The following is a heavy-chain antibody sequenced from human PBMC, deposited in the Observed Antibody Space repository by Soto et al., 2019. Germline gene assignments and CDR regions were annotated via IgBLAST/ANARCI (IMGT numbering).Heavy chain of an antibody. Sequence: ASVKVSCKVSGYTLTELSMHWVRQAPGKGLEWMGGFDPEDGETIYAQKFQGRVTMTEDTSTDTAYMEPSSLRSEDTAVYYCATALSSPVVAALHWFDPWRQRTMVTVSS. CDR2: FDPEDGET. D-gene: IGHD2-15*01. V-gene: IGHV1-24*01. CDR3: ATALSSPVVAALHWFDP. J-gene: IGHJ5*02. CDR1: GYTLTELS.